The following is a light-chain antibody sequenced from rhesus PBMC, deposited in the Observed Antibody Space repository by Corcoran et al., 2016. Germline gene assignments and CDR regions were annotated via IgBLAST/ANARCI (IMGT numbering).Light chain of an antibody. CDR1: QSLLDSEDGNTY. J-gene: IGKJ4*01. CDR3: MQALEFPLT. CDR2: EVS. Sequence: DIVMTQTPLSLPVTLGEPASISCRSSQSLLDSEDGNTYLEWYLQKPGQSPQLLIYEVSNRASGVPDRFSGKGSDTEFTMKISRVEAEDVGVYYCMQALEFPLTFGGGTKVELK. V-gene: IGKV2-104*01.